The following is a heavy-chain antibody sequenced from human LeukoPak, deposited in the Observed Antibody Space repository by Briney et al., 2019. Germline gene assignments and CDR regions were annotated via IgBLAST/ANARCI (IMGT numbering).Heavy chain of an antibody. CDR2: IIPIFGTA. CDR1: GYTFTSYG. D-gene: IGHD6-6*01. CDR3: ASLSSIAAPNMNWFDP. Sequence: KVSCKASGYTFTSYGISWVRQAPGQGLEWMGGIIPIFGTANYAQKFQGRVTITADESTSTAYMELSSLRSEDTAVYYCASLSSIAAPNMNWFDPWGQGTLVAVSS. J-gene: IGHJ5*02. V-gene: IGHV1-69*01.